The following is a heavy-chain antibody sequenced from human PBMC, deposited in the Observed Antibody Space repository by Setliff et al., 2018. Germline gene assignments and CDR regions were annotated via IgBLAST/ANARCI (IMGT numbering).Heavy chain of an antibody. CDR3: ARHVGIRGRGYNYYYYYMDV. J-gene: IGHJ6*03. Sequence: PSETLSLTCNVSGDSITSTSHFWAWIRQSPGKGLEWIADIYYTGSTNYNPSLKSRVTLSVDTSRNQFSLKLSSVTATDTAVYYCARHVGIRGRGYNYYYYYMDVWGKGTTVTVSS. V-gene: IGHV4-39*01. CDR2: IYYTGST. CDR1: GDSITSTSHF. D-gene: IGHD3-10*01.